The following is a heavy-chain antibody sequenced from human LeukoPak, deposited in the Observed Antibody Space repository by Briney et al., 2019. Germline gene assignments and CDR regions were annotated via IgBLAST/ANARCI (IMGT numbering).Heavy chain of an antibody. CDR1: GFTFSSYS. D-gene: IGHD3-22*01. V-gene: IGHV3-21*01. CDR3: AREVDNTMIP. J-gene: IGHJ5*02. CDR2: ISSSSIYI. Sequence: GSLRLSCAASGFTFSSYSMNWVRQAPGKGLEWVSSISSSSIYIYYADSVKGRFAISRDNAKNSLYLQMNSLRAEDTAVYYCAREVDNTMIPWGQGTLVTVSS.